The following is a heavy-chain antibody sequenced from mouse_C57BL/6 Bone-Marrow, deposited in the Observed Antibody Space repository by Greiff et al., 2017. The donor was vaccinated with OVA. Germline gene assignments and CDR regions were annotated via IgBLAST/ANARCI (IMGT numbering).Heavy chain of an antibody. J-gene: IGHJ3*01. Sequence: EVKLMESGGGLVKPGGSLKLSCAASGFTFSDYGMHWVRQAPEKGLEWVASISSGSSTIYYADTVKGRFTISRDNAKNTLFLQMTSLRSEDTAMYYCARSSTGIFAYWGQGTLVTVSA. CDR2: ISSGSSTI. CDR3: ARSSTGIFAY. D-gene: IGHD4-1*02. CDR1: GFTFSDYG. V-gene: IGHV5-17*01.